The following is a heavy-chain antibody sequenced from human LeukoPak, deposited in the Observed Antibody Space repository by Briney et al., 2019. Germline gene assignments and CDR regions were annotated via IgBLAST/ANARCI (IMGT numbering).Heavy chain of an antibody. V-gene: IGHV1-69*05. CDR3: ARDGVGTAFDL. J-gene: IGHJ3*01. CDR1: GGTFSSYA. CDR2: IIPIFGTA. D-gene: IGHD1-26*01. Sequence: ASVKVSCKASGGTFSSYAISWVRQAPGQGLERMGGIIPIFGTANYAQKFQGRVTITTDESTRTAYMELSSLRAEDTAVFYCARDGVGTAFDLWGQGTMVTVSS.